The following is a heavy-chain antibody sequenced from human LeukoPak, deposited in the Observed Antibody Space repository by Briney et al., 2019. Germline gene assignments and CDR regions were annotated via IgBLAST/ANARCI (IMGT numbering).Heavy chain of an antibody. CDR1: GFTFSNYW. CDR3: VRDRNADLGRTFDP. Sequence: PGGSLRLSCAASGFTFSNYWMSWVRQAPGKGLEWVSSISSSGRYIYYADSLKGRFTISRDNANNSLYLQMNSLRAEDTAVYYCVRDRNADLGRTFDPWGQGTLVTVSS. CDR2: ISSSGRYI. D-gene: IGHD1-26*01. V-gene: IGHV3-21*01. J-gene: IGHJ5*02.